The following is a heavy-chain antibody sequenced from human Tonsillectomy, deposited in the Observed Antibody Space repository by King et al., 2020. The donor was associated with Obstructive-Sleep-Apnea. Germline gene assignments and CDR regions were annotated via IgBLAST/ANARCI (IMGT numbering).Heavy chain of an antibody. D-gene: IGHD5-12*01. V-gene: IGHV3-7*01. J-gene: IGHJ4*02. CDR1: GFTFSSYW. Sequence: VQLVESGGGLVQPGGSLRLSCAASGFTFSSYWWSWVRQAPGKGLEWVAKRKQDGSVKYYVDSLKGRFTISRDNAKNSLYLQMNSLRAEDTAVYYCARDWGSGYDTFDYWGQGTLVTVSS. CDR3: ARDWGSGYDTFDY. CDR2: RKQDGSVK.